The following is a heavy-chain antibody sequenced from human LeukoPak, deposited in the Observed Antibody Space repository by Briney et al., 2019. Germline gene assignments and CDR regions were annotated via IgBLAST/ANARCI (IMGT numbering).Heavy chain of an antibody. CDR1: GFTFSSYA. Sequence: PGGSLRLSCAASGFTFSSYAMSWVRQAPGKGLEWVSAISGSGGSTYYADSVKGRFTISRDNSKNTLYLHMNNLRVEDTAKYYCARVDGNIAYRPVEDWGQGTLVTVSS. J-gene: IGHJ4*02. D-gene: IGHD2/OR15-2a*01. CDR3: ARVDGNIAYRPVED. V-gene: IGHV3-23*01. CDR2: ISGSGGST.